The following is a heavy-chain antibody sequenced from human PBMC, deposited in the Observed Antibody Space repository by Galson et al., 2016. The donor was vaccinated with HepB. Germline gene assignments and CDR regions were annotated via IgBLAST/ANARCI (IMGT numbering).Heavy chain of an antibody. CDR2: INHGGST. J-gene: IGHJ5*02. Sequence: SETLSLTCGVFGGSFNAYYWSWIRQPPGKGLEWTGEINHGGSTKYNPSLKSRLTISVDTSKNKCSLQLTSMTAADTAVYFCAGVVVAATNWFDPWGQGTLVTVSS. CDR3: AGVVVAATNWFDP. V-gene: IGHV4-34*01. CDR1: GGSFNAYY. D-gene: IGHD2-15*01.